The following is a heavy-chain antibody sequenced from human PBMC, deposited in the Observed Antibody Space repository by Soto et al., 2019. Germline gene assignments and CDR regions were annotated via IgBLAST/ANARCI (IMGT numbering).Heavy chain of an antibody. CDR1: GFPFSSYA. V-gene: IGHV3-23*01. Sequence: GGSLRLSCVASGFPFSSYAMSWVRQTPGKGLEWVSGISGSGGRTYYADSVKGRFTISRDNSNNTLSLQMHILRVDDTAVYFCAKGGYYSLFDIWGQGTVVTVSS. D-gene: IGHD3-16*01. CDR2: ISGSGGRT. J-gene: IGHJ3*02. CDR3: AKGGYYSLFDI.